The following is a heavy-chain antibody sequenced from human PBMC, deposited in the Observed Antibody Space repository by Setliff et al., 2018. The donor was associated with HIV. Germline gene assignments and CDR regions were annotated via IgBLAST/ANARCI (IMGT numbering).Heavy chain of an antibody. V-gene: IGHV1-2*06. D-gene: IGHD3-22*01. CDR2: INPDSRGT. Sequence: VKVSCKTSGYAFTDYSIHWVRQAPGQGLEWVGRINPDSRGTNYAQTFQGRVTMTRDTSVSTAYMELSRLKSDDTAVYYCARENSGYRAFDYWGQATLVTVSS. J-gene: IGHJ4*02. CDR3: ARENSGYRAFDY. CDR1: GYAFTDYS.